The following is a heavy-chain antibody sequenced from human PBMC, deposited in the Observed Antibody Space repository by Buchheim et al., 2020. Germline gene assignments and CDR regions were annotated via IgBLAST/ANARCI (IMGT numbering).Heavy chain of an antibody. V-gene: IGHV3-7*01. CDR1: GFTFSSYW. D-gene: IGHD4-17*01. CDR2: IKQDGSEN. J-gene: IGHJ6*02. CDR3: ATSTVPLPYYYYGMDV. Sequence: EVQLVESGGGLVQPGGSLRLSCAASGFTFSSYWMSWVCQAPGKGLEWVANIKQDGSENYYVDPVKGRFTISRDNAKNSLYLQMNSLRAEDTAVYYCATSTVPLPYYYYGMDVWGQGTT.